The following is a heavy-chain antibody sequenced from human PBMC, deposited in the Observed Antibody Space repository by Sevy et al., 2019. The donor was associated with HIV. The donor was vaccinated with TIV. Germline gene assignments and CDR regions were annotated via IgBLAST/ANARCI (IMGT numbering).Heavy chain of an antibody. V-gene: IGHV4-38-2*02. Sequence: SETLSLTCTVSGYSISSGYYWGWIRQPPGKGLEWIGSIYHSGSTYYNPSLKSRVTISVDTSKNQFSLKLSSVTAADTAVYYWARDVGYCSGGSCYAEPGVFDYWGQGTLVTVSS. D-gene: IGHD2-15*01. CDR2: IYHSGST. J-gene: IGHJ4*02. CDR3: ARDVGYCSGGSCYAEPGVFDY. CDR1: GYSISSGYY.